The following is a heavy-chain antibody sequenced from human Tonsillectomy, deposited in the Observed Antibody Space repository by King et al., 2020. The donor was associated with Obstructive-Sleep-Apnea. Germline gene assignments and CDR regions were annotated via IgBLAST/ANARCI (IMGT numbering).Heavy chain of an antibody. D-gene: IGHD2-2*01. V-gene: IGHV7-4-1*02. CDR2: INTRTGDP. CDR1: GYTFTDYA. Sequence: QLVQSGSELKKPGASVMVSCKASGYTFTDYAISWVRQAPGHGPQYVGGINTRTGDPILAQVFIGRLVFSFDSSVSTAYLQISSLKAEDTAVYYCTRLTRVGPHATSPYFFDYWGQGSLVTVSS. J-gene: IGHJ4*02. CDR3: TRLTRVGPHATSPYFFDY.